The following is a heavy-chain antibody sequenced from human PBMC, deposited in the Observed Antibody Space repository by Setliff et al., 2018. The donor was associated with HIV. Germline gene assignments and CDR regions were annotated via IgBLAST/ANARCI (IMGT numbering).Heavy chain of an antibody. CDR1: GGSISSSNW. CDR3: ARDRRDDYYLTAYFDS. V-gene: IGHV4-4*02. J-gene: IGHJ4*02. D-gene: IGHD1-26*01. CDR2: IHITGNT. Sequence: KTSETLSLTCAVSGGSISSSNWWSWVRQPPGKGLEWIGHIHITGNTDYNPSLKSRVTISLDTARNQFSLELTSVTATDTAVYYCARDRRDDYYLTAYFDSLGQGTVVTVSS.